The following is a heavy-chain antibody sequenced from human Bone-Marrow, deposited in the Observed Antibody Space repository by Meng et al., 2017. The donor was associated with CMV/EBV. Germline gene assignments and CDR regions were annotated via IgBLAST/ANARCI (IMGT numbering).Heavy chain of an antibody. J-gene: IGHJ4*02. D-gene: IGHD6-13*01. V-gene: IGHV3-23*01. CDR2: ITASGGST. Sequence: LSLTCAASGFTFSSSAMSWVRQAPGKGLEWVSAITASGGSTYHADSVKGRFTISRDNSKNTLYLLLNSLRAEDTAVYYCAKAFSSSWYREYSDYWGQGTLVTVSS. CDR1: GFTFSSSA. CDR3: AKAFSSSWYREYSDY.